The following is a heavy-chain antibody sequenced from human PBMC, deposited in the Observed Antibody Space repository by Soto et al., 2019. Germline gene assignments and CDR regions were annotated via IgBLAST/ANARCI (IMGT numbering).Heavy chain of an antibody. CDR1: GCTFSSYA. J-gene: IGHJ6*02. CDR2: IIPIFGTA. Sequence: QVQLVQSGAEVKKPGSSVKVSCKASGCTFSSYAISWVRQAPGQGLEWMGGIIPIFGTANYAQKFQGRVTITADESTSTDYMELSRLRSEDKGVYYCARSVGADYYYYGMDVWGQGTTVTVS. D-gene: IGHD1-26*01. CDR3: ARSVGADYYYYGMDV. V-gene: IGHV1-69*01.